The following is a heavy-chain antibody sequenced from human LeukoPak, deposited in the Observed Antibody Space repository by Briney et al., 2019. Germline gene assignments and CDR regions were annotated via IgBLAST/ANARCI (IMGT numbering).Heavy chain of an antibody. CDR1: GGSISSYY. CDR3: ARHGAEMALYLDY. CDR2: IYCSGST. Sequence: NPSETLSLTCTVSGGSISSYYWSWIRQPPGKGLEWIGYIYCSGSTNYNPSLKSRVTISVDTSKNQFSLKLSSVTAADTAVYYCARHGAEMALYLDYWGQGTLVTVSS. J-gene: IGHJ4*02. V-gene: IGHV4-59*08. D-gene: IGHD5-24*01.